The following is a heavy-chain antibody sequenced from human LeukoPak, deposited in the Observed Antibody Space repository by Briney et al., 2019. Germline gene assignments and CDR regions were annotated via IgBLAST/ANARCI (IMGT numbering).Heavy chain of an antibody. V-gene: IGHV4-59*11. CDR2: VYYSGST. J-gene: IGHJ6*03. Sequence: SETLSLTCSVSGGSINSHYWSWIRQSPGKGLEWIGYVYYSGSTSYNPSLKSRVTISVDGSKNQFSLKLSSVTAADTAVYYCARGPYNYYMDVWGKGTTVTVSS. CDR1: GGSINSHY. CDR3: ARGPYNYYMDV.